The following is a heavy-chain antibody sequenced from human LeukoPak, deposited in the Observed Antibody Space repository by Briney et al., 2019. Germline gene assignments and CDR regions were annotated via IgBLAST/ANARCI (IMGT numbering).Heavy chain of an antibody. V-gene: IGHV3-64*01. CDR2: ISSNGGST. Sequence: PGGSLRLSCAASGFTFSSYAMHWVRQAPGKGLEYVSAISSNGGSTYYANSVKGRFTNSRDNSKNTLYLQMGSLRAEDMAVYYCARTLRGSIVGATGYFDYWGQGTLVTVSS. J-gene: IGHJ4*02. D-gene: IGHD1-26*01. CDR3: ARTLRGSIVGATGYFDY. CDR1: GFTFSSYA.